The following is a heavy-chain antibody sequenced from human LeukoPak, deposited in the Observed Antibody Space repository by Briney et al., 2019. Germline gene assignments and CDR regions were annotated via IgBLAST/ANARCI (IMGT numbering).Heavy chain of an antibody. CDR2: ISYDGSSK. V-gene: IGHV3-30*04. Sequence: GGSLRLSCAASGFTFSSYAMHWVRQAPGKGLEWVAVISYDGSSKYYADSVKGRFTISRDNSKNTLYLQMNSLRAEDAAVYYCARDPYSSGRIDYWGQGTLVTVSS. CDR3: ARDPYSSGRIDY. D-gene: IGHD6-19*01. CDR1: GFTFSSYA. J-gene: IGHJ4*02.